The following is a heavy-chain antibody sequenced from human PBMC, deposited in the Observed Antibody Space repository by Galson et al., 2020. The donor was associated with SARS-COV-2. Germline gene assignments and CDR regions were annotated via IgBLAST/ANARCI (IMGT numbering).Heavy chain of an antibody. J-gene: IGHJ4*02. Sequence: SLKISCAASGFTFDDYAMHWVRQAPGKGLEWVSGISWNSGSIGYADSVKGRFTISRDNAKNSLYLQMNSLRAEDTALYYCAKDIGYSSGCFDYWGQGTLVTVSS. V-gene: IGHV3-9*01. CDR2: ISWNSGSI. CDR3: AKDIGYSSGCFDY. CDR1: GFTFDDYA. D-gene: IGHD6-19*01.